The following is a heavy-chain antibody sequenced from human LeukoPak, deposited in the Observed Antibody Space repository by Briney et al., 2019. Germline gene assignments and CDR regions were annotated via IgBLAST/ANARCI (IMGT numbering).Heavy chain of an antibody. CDR3: ARDSGDIVVVPAAIGFDY. Sequence: PGGSLRLSCAASGFTFSSYGMHWVRQAPGKGLEWVAFIRYDGSNKYYADSVKGRFTISRDNSKNTLYLQMNSLRAEDTAVYYCARDSGDIVVVPAAIGFDYWGQGTLVTVCS. CDR2: IRYDGSNK. J-gene: IGHJ4*02. V-gene: IGHV3-30*02. D-gene: IGHD2-2*01. CDR1: GFTFSSYG.